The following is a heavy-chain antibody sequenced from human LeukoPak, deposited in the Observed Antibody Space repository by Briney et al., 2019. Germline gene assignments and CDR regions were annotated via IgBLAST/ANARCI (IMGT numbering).Heavy chain of an antibody. D-gene: IGHD1-26*01. CDR3: ASVGVVGASDAFDI. V-gene: IGHV1-2*02. Sequence: ASVKVSCKASGYTFTGYYMHWVRQAPGQGLEWMGWINPNSGGTNYAQKFQGRVTMTRDTSISTAYMELSRLRSDDTAVYYCASVGVVGASDAFDIWGKGKMVTVSS. CDR1: GYTFTGYY. CDR2: INPNSGGT. J-gene: IGHJ3*02.